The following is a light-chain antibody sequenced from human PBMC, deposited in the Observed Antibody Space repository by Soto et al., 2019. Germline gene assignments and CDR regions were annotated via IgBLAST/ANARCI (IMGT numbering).Light chain of an antibody. Sequence: QAVVTQPPSVSGAPGQSATISCTGSSSNIGAGYDVHWYQQRPGTAPKLLIYGNSNRPSGVPDRFSGSKSGTSASLAITGLQAEDEADYYCQSYDSSMSGWVFGGGTKLTVL. V-gene: IGLV1-40*01. CDR3: QSYDSSMSGWV. J-gene: IGLJ3*02. CDR1: SSNIGAGYD. CDR2: GNS.